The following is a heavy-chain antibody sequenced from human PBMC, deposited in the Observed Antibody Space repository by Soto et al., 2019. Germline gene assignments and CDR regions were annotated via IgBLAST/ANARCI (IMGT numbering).Heavy chain of an antibody. V-gene: IGHV3-23*01. CDR3: TKAGALEQQADAFDI. J-gene: IGHJ3*02. Sequence: PGGSLRLSCAASGFTFSSYAMSWVRQAPGKGLERVSAVSVSGGSTYYADSVKGRFTISRDNSKKTLYLQMNSLRAEHTAVYYCTKAGALEQQADAFDIWGQGTMVTVSS. D-gene: IGHD1-26*01. CDR1: GFTFSSYA. CDR2: VSVSGGST.